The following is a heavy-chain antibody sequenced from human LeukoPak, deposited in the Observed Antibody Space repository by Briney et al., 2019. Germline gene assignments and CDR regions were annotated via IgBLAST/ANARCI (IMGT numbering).Heavy chain of an antibody. J-gene: IGHJ6*02. CDR1: GFTFSSYG. CDR2: ISYDGSNK. V-gene: IGHV3-30*18. D-gene: IGHD7-27*01. Sequence: GGSLRLSCVTTGFTFSSYGMHWVRQAPGKGLEWVAVISYDGSNKYYADSVKGRFTISRDNSKNTLYLQMNSLRAEDTAVYYCAKDQDNWGLSTYYGMDVWGQGTTVTVSS. CDR3: AKDQDNWGLSTYYGMDV.